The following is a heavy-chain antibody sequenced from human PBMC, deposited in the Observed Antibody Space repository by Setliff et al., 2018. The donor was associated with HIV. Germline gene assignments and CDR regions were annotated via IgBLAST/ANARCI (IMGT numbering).Heavy chain of an antibody. CDR3: AKKTAAYTSGSWLHY. Sequence: PGGSLRLSCAASGFSFDRFWMHWVRQAPGKGLEWVSSVNTDGNSKTYADPVKDRFTISREKSKSTLYLQMNSLRAEDTAVYYCAKKTAAYTSGSWLHYWGQGTLVTVSS. CDR1: GFSFDRFW. J-gene: IGHJ4*02. CDR2: VNTDGNSK. D-gene: IGHD3-10*01. V-gene: IGHV3-74*01.